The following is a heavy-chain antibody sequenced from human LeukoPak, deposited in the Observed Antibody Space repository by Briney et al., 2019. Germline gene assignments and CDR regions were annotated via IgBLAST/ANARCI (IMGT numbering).Heavy chain of an antibody. D-gene: IGHD6-6*01. Sequence: GASVKVSCKASGGTFSSYAISWVRQAPGQGLEWMGGIIPIFGTANYAQKFQGRVTITADKSTSTAYMELSSLRSEDTAVYYCARGSLIEYSSSSQNWFDPWGQGTLVTVSS. CDR1: GGTFSSYA. J-gene: IGHJ5*02. V-gene: IGHV1-69*06. CDR3: ARGSLIEYSSSSQNWFDP. CDR2: IIPIFGTA.